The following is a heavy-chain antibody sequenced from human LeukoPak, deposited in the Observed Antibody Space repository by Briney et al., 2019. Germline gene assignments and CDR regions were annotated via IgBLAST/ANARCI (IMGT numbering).Heavy chain of an antibody. J-gene: IGHJ4*02. D-gene: IGHD3-10*01. Sequence: GGSLRLSCTASGFTFSTYATSWVRQAPGRGLEWVSAITPSGGNTYYADSVKGRFTISRDNSKNTLYLQMNSLRAEDTAVYYCAKDAVGYYYGSGSFFDYWGQGTLVTVSS. V-gene: IGHV3-23*01. CDR1: GFTFSTYA. CDR3: AKDAVGYYYGSGSFFDY. CDR2: ITPSGGNT.